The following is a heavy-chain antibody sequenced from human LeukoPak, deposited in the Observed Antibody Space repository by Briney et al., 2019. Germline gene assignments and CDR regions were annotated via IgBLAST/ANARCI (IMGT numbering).Heavy chain of an antibody. D-gene: IGHD5-18*01. V-gene: IGHV3-9*01. CDR3: AKALPVGYSYAYFDY. J-gene: IGHJ4*02. CDR2: ISWNSGSI. Sequence: GGSLRLSCAASGFTFDDYATHWVRQAPGKGLEWVSGISWNSGSIGYADSVKGRFTISRDNAKNSLYLQMNSLRAEDTALYYCAKALPVGYSYAYFDYWGQGTLVTVSS. CDR1: GFTFDDYA.